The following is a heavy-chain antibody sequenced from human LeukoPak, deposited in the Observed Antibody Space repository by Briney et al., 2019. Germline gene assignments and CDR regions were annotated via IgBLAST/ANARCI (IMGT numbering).Heavy chain of an antibody. CDR1: GFTFSSYA. J-gene: IGHJ5*02. D-gene: IGHD1/OR15-1a*01. V-gene: IGHV3-30*01. CDR2: ISYDGSNK. Sequence: GGSLRLSCAASGFTFSSYAMHWVRQAPGKGLEWVAVISYDGSNKYYADSVKGRFTISRDNSKNTLYLQMNSLRAEDTAVYYCARQNRRNWFDPWGQGTLVTVSS. CDR3: ARQNRRNWFDP.